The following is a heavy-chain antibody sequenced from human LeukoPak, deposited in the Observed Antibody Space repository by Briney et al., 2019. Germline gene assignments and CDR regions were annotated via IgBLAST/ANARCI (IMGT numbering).Heavy chain of an antibody. CDR3: ARRGARGVPNWYFDL. Sequence: TPSETLSLTCTVSGGSISSYYWSWIRQPPGKGLEWIGYIYYSGSTNYNPSLKSRVTISVDTSKNQFSLKLSSVTAADTAVYYCARRGARGVPNWYFDLWGRGTLVTVSS. D-gene: IGHD3-10*01. J-gene: IGHJ2*01. V-gene: IGHV4-59*08. CDR2: IYYSGST. CDR1: GGSISSYY.